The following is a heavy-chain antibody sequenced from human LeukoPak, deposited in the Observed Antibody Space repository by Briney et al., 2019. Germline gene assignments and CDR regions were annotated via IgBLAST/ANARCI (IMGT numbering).Heavy chain of an antibody. V-gene: IGHV4-4*07. CDR3: ASQGYCTNGVCYL. CDR2: IYTSGST. J-gene: IGHJ5*02. CDR1: GDSISGYY. D-gene: IGHD2-8*01. Sequence: SETLSLTCTVSGDSISGYYWSWIRQPAGKGLEWIGRIYTSGSTKYNPSFQGRVTMSLDTSKNQFSLKLSSVTAADTAVYYCASQGYCTNGVCYLWGQGTLVTVSS.